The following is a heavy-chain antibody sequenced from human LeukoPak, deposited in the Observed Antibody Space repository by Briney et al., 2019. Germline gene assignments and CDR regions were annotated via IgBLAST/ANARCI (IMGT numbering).Heavy chain of an antibody. V-gene: IGHV1-8*03. J-gene: IGHJ4*02. D-gene: IGHD5-12*01. CDR2: MNPNSGST. CDR1: GYTSTIYD. Sequence: RASVKVSCKASGYTSTIYDINWVRQATGQGLEWMGWMNPNSGSTGYAQKCQGRVTITRNTSISTASMELSGLRSEDTAVYYCARGRSTGYPYYFEYWGQGTPVTVSS. CDR3: ARGRSTGYPYYFEY.